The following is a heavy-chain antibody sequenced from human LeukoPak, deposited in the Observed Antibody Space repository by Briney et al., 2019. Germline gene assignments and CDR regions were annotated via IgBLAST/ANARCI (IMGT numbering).Heavy chain of an antibody. D-gene: IGHD1-26*01. CDR1: GFTFSSYE. Sequence: PGGPLRLSCAASGFTFSSYEMNWVRQAPGKGLEWVSYISSSGSTIYYADSVKGRFTISRDNAKNSLYLQMNSLRAEDTAVYYCARLVYSGSYFDYWGQGTLVTVSS. V-gene: IGHV3-48*03. CDR3: ARLVYSGSYFDY. J-gene: IGHJ4*02. CDR2: ISSSGSTI.